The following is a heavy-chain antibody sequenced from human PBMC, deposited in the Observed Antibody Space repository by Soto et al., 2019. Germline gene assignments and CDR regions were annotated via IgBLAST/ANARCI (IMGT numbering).Heavy chain of an antibody. Sequence: EVQLVESGGGLVQPGGSLRLSCAASGFTFSKYWMHWVRQAPGKGLVWVSRINSDGSSTDYADSVKGRFTISRDNAKNTLYLQMNSLRAEDTAVYYCARFADTALTIYEDWGQGTLVTVSS. CDR3: ARFADTALTIYED. CDR2: INSDGSST. V-gene: IGHV3-74*01. D-gene: IGHD2-8*01. J-gene: IGHJ4*02. CDR1: GFTFSKYW.